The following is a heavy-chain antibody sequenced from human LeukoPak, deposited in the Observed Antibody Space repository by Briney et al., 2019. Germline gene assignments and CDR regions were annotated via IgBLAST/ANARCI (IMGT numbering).Heavy chain of an antibody. CDR1: GGSLSGHY. CDR3: AREPVPQAYCDTVNAYDL. D-gene: IGHD3-22*01. CDR2: IHHDGRT. Sequence: KSSETLSLTCAVYGGSLSGHYWSWIRQSPGKGVEWIGDIHHDGRTKYSPSLKSRVSILLDTSKNEVSLRLTPVTAADTALYFCAREPVPQAYCDTVNAYDLWGQGTMVIVSS. J-gene: IGHJ3*01. V-gene: IGHV4-34*01.